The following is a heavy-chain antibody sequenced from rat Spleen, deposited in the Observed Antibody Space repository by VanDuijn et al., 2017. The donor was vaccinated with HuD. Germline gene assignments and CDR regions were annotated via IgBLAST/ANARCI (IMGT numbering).Heavy chain of an antibody. CDR1: GFTFSNYG. CDR2: ISPSGGST. Sequence: EVQLVESGGGLVQPGRSLKLSCAASGFTFSNYGMHWIRQAPTKGLEWVASISPSGGSTYYRDSVKGRFTISRDNAKSTLYRQMDSLRSEDTATYYCATEGDPYWYFDFWGPGTMVTVSS. CDR3: ATEGDPYWYFDF. D-gene: IGHD1-4*01. J-gene: IGHJ1*01. V-gene: IGHV5-19*01.